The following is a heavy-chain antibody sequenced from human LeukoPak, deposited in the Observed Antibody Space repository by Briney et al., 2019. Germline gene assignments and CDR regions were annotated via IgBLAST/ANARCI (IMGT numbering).Heavy chain of an antibody. CDR3: ARDSVGATRFDP. J-gene: IGHJ5*02. Sequence: PGGSLRLSCAASGFTVSSNYMSWVRQAPGKGLEWVSVIYSGGSTYYADSVKGRFTISRDNSKNTLYLQMNSLRAEDTAVYYCARDSVGATRFDPWGQGTLVTVSS. V-gene: IGHV3-53*01. CDR2: IYSGGST. CDR1: GFTVSSNY. D-gene: IGHD1-26*01.